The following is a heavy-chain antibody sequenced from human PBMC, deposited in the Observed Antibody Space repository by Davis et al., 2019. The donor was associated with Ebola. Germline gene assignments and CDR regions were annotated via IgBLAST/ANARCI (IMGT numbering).Heavy chain of an antibody. V-gene: IGHV3-15*01. CDR2: IKSKTDGGTA. CDR1: GFTLSNAW. CDR3: TRTPAAGL. D-gene: IGHD6-13*01. Sequence: PGGSLRLSCAASGFTLSNAWMSWVRQAPGKGLEWVGRIKSKTDGGTADYAAPVKTRFTISRDDSKNTLYLQMNSLKSEDTAVYYCTRTPAAGLWGQGTLVTVSS. J-gene: IGHJ4*02.